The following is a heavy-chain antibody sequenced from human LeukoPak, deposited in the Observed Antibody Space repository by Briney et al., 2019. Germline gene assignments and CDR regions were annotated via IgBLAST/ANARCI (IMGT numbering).Heavy chain of an antibody. CDR2: ISSSGSAI. CDR1: TFTFSTYA. J-gene: IGHJ6*02. Sequence: GGSLRLSCTIFTFTFSTYAMHWIRQAPGKGLEWVSYISSSGSAIYYADSVKGRFTISRDNAKNSLYLQMNSLRAEDTAVYYCARNTGAGFWSGYSDYYYGMDVWGQGTTVTVSS. V-gene: IGHV3-11*01. D-gene: IGHD3-3*01. CDR3: ARNTGAGFWSGYSDYYYGMDV.